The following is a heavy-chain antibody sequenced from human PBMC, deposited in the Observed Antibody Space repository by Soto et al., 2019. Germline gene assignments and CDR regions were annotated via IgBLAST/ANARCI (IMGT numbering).Heavy chain of an antibody. CDR1: GFTFSRYA. V-gene: IGHV3-23*01. J-gene: IGHJ4*02. D-gene: IGHD3-9*01. CDR3: AKAFYDMLTGPYYYFDY. CDR2: ISGSGGST. Sequence: EVQLLESGGGLVQPGGSLRLSCAASGFTFSRYAMSWVRQAPGKGLEWVSAISGSGGSTYYADSVKGRFTISRDNSKNTLYLQMSSLRAEDTAVYYCAKAFYDMLTGPYYYFDYWGQGTLVTVSS.